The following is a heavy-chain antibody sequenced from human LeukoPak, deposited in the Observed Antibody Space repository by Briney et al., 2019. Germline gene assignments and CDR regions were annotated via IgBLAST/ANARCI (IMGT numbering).Heavy chain of an antibody. V-gene: IGHV3-23*01. Sequence: PGGSLRLSCGGSGFTSNNYAMSWVRQAPGKGLEWVSAISSSGGSTYYADSVKGRFTISRDNSKNTLYLQMNSLRVEDTAVYYCVGYNCSTTRCYTGGFDYWGQGTLVTVSS. CDR1: GFTSNNYA. J-gene: IGHJ4*02. CDR2: ISSSGGST. CDR3: VGYNCSTTRCYTGGFDY. D-gene: IGHD2-2*02.